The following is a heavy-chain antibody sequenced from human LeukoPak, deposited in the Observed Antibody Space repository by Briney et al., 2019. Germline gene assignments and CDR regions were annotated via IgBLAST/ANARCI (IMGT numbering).Heavy chain of an antibody. CDR3: AGRTAARWFDP. J-gene: IGHJ5*02. Sequence: SETLSLTCAVYGGSFSGYYWSWIRQPPGKGLEWIGEINHSGSSNYSPSLKSRVTISVDTSKKQFSLMLSSVTAADTAVYYCAGRTAARWFDPWGQGTLVTVSS. D-gene: IGHD6-6*01. CDR2: INHSGSS. CDR1: GGSFSGYY. V-gene: IGHV4-34*01.